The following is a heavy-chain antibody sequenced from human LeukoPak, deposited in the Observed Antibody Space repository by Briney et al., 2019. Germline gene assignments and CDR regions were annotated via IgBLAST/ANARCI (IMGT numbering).Heavy chain of an antibody. V-gene: IGHV4-61*02. D-gene: IGHD3-10*01. J-gene: IGHJ4*02. CDR3: ARQTFGVLCFDS. Sequence: SQTLSLTCVVSGGSISRGSYYWNWIRQPAGKGLEWMGRIYNSGSTNYNPSLKSRVTISADMSRNQLSLLLTSVTAADTAVYYCARQTFGVLCFDSWGLGTLVIVSS. CDR1: GGSISRGSYY. CDR2: IYNSGST.